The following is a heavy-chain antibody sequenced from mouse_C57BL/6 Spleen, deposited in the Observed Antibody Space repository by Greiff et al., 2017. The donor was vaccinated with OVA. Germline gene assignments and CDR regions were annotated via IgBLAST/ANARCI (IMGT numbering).Heavy chain of an antibody. CDR3: ARREWGLRGYYFDY. CDR1: GYTFTDYY. J-gene: IGHJ2*01. Sequence: QVQLQQSGAELVRPGASVKLSCKASGYTFTDYYITWVKQRPGQGLEWIARIYPGSGNTYYNEKFKGKATLTAEKSSSTAYMQRSSLTSEDSAVYFCARREWGLRGYYFDYWGQGTTLTVSS. CDR2: IYPGSGNT. V-gene: IGHV1-76*01. D-gene: IGHD2-4*01.